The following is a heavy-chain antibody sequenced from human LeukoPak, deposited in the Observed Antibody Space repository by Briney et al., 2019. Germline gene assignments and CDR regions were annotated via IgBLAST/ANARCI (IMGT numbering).Heavy chain of an antibody. V-gene: IGHV1-2*02. D-gene: IGHD5-12*01. CDR2: INPNSGGT. CDR3: ARSELKVAPSDYHYCMDV. CDR1: GYTFTGYY. J-gene: IGHJ6*03. Sequence: ASVKVSCKASGYTFTGYYMHWVRQAPGQGLEWMGWINPNSGGTNYAQKFQGRVTMTRDTSISTAYMELSRLRSDDTAVYYCARSELKVAPSDYHYCMDVWGKGTTVTVSS.